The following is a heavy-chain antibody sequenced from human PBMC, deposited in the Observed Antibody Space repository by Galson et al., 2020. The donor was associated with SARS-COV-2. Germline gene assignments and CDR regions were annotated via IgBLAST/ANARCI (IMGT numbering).Heavy chain of an antibody. CDR3: TRGSGEGFDH. J-gene: IGHJ4*02. Sequence: PGGSLRLSCEASGFTFRNYWMHWVRQVPGKGLVWVSRVDSDGSSASYADSVKGRFTISRDNTKNTLSLQMHSLRAEDTAVYYCTRGSGEGFDHWGQGTLVTVSS. CDR2: VDSDGSSA. V-gene: IGHV3-74*01. CDR1: GFTFRNYW. D-gene: IGHD3-10*01.